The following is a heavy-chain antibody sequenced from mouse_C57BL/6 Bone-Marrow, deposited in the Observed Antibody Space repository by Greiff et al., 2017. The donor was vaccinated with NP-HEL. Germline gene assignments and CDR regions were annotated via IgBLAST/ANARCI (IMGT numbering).Heavy chain of an antibody. CDR2: SRNKANDYTT. J-gene: IGHJ3*01. CDR1: GFTFSDFY. V-gene: IGHV7-1*01. D-gene: IGHD2-3*01. Sequence: DVMLVESGGGLVQSGRSLRLSCATSGFTFSDFYMEWVRQAPGKGLEWIAASRNKANDYTTEYSASVKGRFIVSRDTSQSILYLQMNALRAEDTAIYYCARDADGSFAYWGQGTLVTVSA. CDR3: ARDADGSFAY.